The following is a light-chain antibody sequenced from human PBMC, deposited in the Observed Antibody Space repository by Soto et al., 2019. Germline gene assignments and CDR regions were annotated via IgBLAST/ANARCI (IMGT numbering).Light chain of an antibody. Sequence: DIQMTQSPSSLSTSVGDRVTITCRASQGISNYLAWYQQKQGKVPKLLIYAASTLQSGVPSRFSGSRSGTDATITISSLQPEDVATYYCQKYNSAPWTFGQGTKVDIK. CDR1: QGISNY. J-gene: IGKJ1*01. V-gene: IGKV1-27*01. CDR3: QKYNSAPWT. CDR2: AAS.